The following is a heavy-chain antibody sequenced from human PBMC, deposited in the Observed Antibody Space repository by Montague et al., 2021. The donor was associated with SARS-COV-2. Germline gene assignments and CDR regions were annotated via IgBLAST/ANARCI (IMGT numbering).Heavy chain of an antibody. D-gene: IGHD3-9*01. J-gene: IGHJ4*02. CDR1: TEAFNGYY. CDR3: ARGVYNRVIFVVSPRYYFDY. CDR2: VSHPGSP. V-gene: IGHV4-34*01. Sequence: SETLSLTCAVYTEAFNGYYWTWIRQPPGKGLEWIGDVSHPGSPKYNPSLKGRVSISVNTWRKQVSLRLTSVTAADTAAYYCARGVYNRVIFVVSPRYYFDYWGQGNMVAVSS.